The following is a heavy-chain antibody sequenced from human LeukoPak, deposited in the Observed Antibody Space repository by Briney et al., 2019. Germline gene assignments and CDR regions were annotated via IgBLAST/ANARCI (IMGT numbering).Heavy chain of an antibody. CDR1: GFTFSSYA. CDR2: ISYDGSNK. J-gene: IGHJ4*02. V-gene: IGHV3-30-3*01. Sequence: GGSLRLSCAASGFTFSSYAMHWVRQAPGKGLGWVAVISYDGSNKYYADSVKGRFTISRDNSKNTLYLQMNSLRAEDTAVYYCARGLIVVVPAANVWGQGTLVTVSS. CDR3: ARGLIVVVPAANV. D-gene: IGHD2-2*01.